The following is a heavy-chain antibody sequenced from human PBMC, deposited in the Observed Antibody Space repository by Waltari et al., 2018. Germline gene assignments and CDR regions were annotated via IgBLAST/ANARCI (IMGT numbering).Heavy chain of an antibody. Sequence: QVQLVQSGAEVKKPGASVKVSCKASGYTFTSYDINWVRQATGQGREWMGWMNPNRGNTGYAQKFQGRVTITRNTSISTAYMELSSLRSEDTAVYYCARGPSSGYSPYYFDYWGQGTLVTVSS. CDR3: ARGPSSGYSPYYFDY. CDR1: GYTFTSYD. CDR2: MNPNRGNT. V-gene: IGHV1-8*03. D-gene: IGHD3-22*01. J-gene: IGHJ4*02.